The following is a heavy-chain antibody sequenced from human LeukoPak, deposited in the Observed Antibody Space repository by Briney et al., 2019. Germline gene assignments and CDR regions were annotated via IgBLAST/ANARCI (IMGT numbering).Heavy chain of an antibody. D-gene: IGHD3-22*01. CDR1: GGSISSYY. CDR3: ATQGMAYYDSSGLVDY. V-gene: IGHV4-4*07. CDR2: IYTSGST. J-gene: IGHJ4*02. Sequence: PSETLSLTCTVSGGSISSYYWSWIRQPAGKGLEWIGRIYTSGSTNYNPSLTSRVTMSVDTSKNQFSLKLSSVTAADTAVYYCATQGMAYYDSSGLVDYWGQGTLVTVSS.